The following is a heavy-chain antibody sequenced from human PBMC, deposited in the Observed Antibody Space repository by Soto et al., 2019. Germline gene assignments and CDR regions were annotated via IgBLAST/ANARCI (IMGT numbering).Heavy chain of an antibody. J-gene: IGHJ4*02. V-gene: IGHV1-2*02. CDR2: LKPATGAT. D-gene: IGHD2-2*01. CDR1: EYTFTDSY. Sequence: ASVKVSCKTSEYTFTDSYIYWIRQAPGQGLEWMGWLKPATGATDYAQRFQGRVTLTSDTSISTAYMELSRLTSDDTAVFYCARQSCSSTSCFYDYWGQGTLVTVSS. CDR3: ARQSCSSTSCFYDY.